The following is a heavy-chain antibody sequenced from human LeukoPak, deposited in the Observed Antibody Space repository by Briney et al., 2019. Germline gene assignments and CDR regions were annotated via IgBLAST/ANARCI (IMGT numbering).Heavy chain of an antibody. D-gene: IGHD3-22*01. V-gene: IGHV4-34*01. Sequence: PSETLSLICAVYGGSFSGYYWSWIRQPPGKGLEWIGEINHSGSTNYNPSLKSRVTISVDTAKNQFSLKLSSVTAAHTAVYYCARGGYYYDSSGYYSWYFDYWGQGTLVTISS. CDR2: INHSGST. CDR3: ARGGYYYDSSGYYSWYFDY. J-gene: IGHJ4*02. CDR1: GGSFSGYY.